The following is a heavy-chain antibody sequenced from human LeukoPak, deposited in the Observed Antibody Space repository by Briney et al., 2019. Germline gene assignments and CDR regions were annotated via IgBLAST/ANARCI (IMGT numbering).Heavy chain of an antibody. Sequence: GASVKVSCKASGGTFSSYAISWVRQAPGQGLEGMGGIIPIFGTAYYAQKFQGRVTITADKSTSTAYMELSSLRSEDTAVYYCARGGYSYGVYYYYYMDVWGKGTTVTVSS. J-gene: IGHJ6*03. V-gene: IGHV1-69*06. CDR3: ARGGYSYGVYYYYYMDV. CDR2: IIPIFGTA. CDR1: GGTFSSYA. D-gene: IGHD5-18*01.